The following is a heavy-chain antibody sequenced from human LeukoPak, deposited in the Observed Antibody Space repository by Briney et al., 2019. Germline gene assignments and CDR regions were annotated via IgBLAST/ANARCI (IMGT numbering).Heavy chain of an antibody. D-gene: IGHD6-19*01. J-gene: IGHJ4*02. V-gene: IGHV4-39*07. CDR3: ARDPTIAVAGSFSFDF. CDR2: MQYSGST. CDR1: GGAISNRNYL. Sequence: SETLSLTCSVSGGAISNRNYLWGRIRQTPGKGLEWIGSMQYSGSTYYNPSLKRRVTISLDTSKNQFSLKLSFVTAADTAVYYCARDPTIAVAGSFSFDFWGQGTLVTVSS.